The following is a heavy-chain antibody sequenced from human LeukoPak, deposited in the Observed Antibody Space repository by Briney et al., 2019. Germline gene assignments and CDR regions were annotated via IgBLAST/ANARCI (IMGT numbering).Heavy chain of an antibody. CDR2: IYYSGST. CDR1: GGSISSGDYY. D-gene: IGHD6-13*01. Sequence: SQTLSLTCTVSGGSISSGDYYWSWIRQPPGKGLEWIGHIYYSGSTYYNQSLRSRVTISVDTTKNQFGLKLSSVTAADTAVYYCARYDIAAAYFDYWGQGTLVTVSS. CDR3: ARYDIAAAYFDY. V-gene: IGHV4-30-4*08. J-gene: IGHJ4*02.